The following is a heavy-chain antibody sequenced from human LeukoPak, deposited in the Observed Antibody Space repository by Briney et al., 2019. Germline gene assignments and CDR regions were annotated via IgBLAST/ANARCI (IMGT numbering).Heavy chain of an antibody. CDR1: GYSFTSYW. D-gene: IGHD3-22*01. Sequence: GESLKISCKGSGYSFTSYWIGWVPQMPGKGLEWMGIIYPGDSNTRYSPSFQGQVTISADKSISTAYLQWSSLKASDTAMYYCARLDDSSGYYPYYFDYWGQGTLVTVSS. J-gene: IGHJ4*02. CDR2: IYPGDSNT. CDR3: ARLDDSSGYYPYYFDY. V-gene: IGHV5-51*01.